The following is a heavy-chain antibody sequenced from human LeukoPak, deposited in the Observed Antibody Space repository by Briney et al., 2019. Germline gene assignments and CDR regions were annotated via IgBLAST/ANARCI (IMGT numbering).Heavy chain of an antibody. V-gene: IGHV3-23*01. D-gene: IGHD3-22*01. CDR2: ISGSGGST. Sequence: GGSLRLSCAASGFTFSSYAMSWVRQAPGKGLEWVSAISGSGGSTYYADSVKGRFTISRDNSKNTLYLQMNSLRAEDTAVYYCARDIRHDSSGYWYFDNWGQGTLVTVSS. CDR1: GFTFSSYA. CDR3: ARDIRHDSSGYWYFDN. J-gene: IGHJ4*02.